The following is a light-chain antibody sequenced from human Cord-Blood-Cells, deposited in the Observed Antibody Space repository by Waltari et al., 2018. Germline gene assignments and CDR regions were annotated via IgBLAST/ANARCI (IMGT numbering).Light chain of an antibody. CDR1: RSDFGGYNY. CDR2: DVR. J-gene: IGLJ2*01. Sequence: QSALTQPRPVSGSPGQSVTISCTGTRSDFGGYNYGSWYQQPPGKAPKPMIYDVRKRPSGVPDRFSGSKSGNTASLTISGLQAEDEADYYCCSYAGSYTVVFGGGTKLTVL. CDR3: CSYAGSYTVV. V-gene: IGLV2-11*02.